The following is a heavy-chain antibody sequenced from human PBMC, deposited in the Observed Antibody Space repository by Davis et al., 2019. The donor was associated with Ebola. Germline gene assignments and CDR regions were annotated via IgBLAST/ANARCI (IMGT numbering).Heavy chain of an antibody. J-gene: IGHJ6*02. V-gene: IGHV3-48*02. CDR1: GFAFSIHG. CDR3: AKDKAAQNPYDSYYYYYGMDV. CDR2: IGASNEGI. D-gene: IGHD3-22*01. Sequence: GESLKISCAASGFAFSIHGMYWFRQSPGKGLEWVSYIGASNEGISYVESVKGRFTISRDNAKGSVYLHMNSLRDEDTAVYYCAKDKAAQNPYDSYYYYYGMDVWGQGTTVTVSS.